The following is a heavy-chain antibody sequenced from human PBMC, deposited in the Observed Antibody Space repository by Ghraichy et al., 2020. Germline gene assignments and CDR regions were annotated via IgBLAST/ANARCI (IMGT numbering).Heavy chain of an antibody. CDR3: ARGEVGATVLNFDY. Sequence: SETLSLTCTVSGGSISSSSYYWGWLRQPPGKGLEWIGSIYYSGSTYYNPSLKRRVTISVDTSKNQFSLKLSSVTAADTAVYYCARGEVGATVLNFDYWGQGTLVTVSS. D-gene: IGHD1-26*01. CDR1: GGSISSSSYY. V-gene: IGHV4-39*01. J-gene: IGHJ4*02. CDR2: IYYSGST.